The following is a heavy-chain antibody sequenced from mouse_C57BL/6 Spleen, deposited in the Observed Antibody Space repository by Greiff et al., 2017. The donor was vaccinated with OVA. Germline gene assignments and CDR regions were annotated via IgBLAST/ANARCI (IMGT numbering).Heavy chain of an antibody. J-gene: IGHJ3*01. D-gene: IGHD1-1*01. CDR2: IHPNSGST. V-gene: IGHV1-64*01. Sequence: VQLQQSGAELVKPGASVKLSCKASGYTFTSYWMHWVKQRPGQGLEWIGMIHPNSGSTNYNEKFKSKATLTVDKSSSTAYMQLSSLTSEDSAVYYCAREGDYYGSSTGFAYWGQGTLVTVSA. CDR1: GYTFTSYW. CDR3: AREGDYYGSSTGFAY.